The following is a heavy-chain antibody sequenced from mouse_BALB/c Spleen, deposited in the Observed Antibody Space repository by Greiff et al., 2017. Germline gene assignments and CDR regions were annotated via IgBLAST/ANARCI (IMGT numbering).Heavy chain of an antibody. Sequence: VKLVESGPGLVAPSQSLSITCTVSGFSLTSYGVHWVRQPPGKGLEWLGVIWAGGSTNYNSALMSRLSISKDNSKSQVFLKMNSLQTDDTAMYYCAREDYDYAWFAYWGQGTLVTVSA. J-gene: IGHJ3*01. CDR2: IWAGGST. CDR1: GFSLTSYG. V-gene: IGHV2-9*02. CDR3: AREDYDYAWFAY. D-gene: IGHD2-4*01.